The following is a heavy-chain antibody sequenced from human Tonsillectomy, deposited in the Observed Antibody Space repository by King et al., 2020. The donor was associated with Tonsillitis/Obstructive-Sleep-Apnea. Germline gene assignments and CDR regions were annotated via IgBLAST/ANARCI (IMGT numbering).Heavy chain of an antibody. J-gene: IGHJ4*02. V-gene: IGHV3-15*01. Sequence: VQLVESGGGLVKPGGSLRLSCAASGFTFSNAWMSWVRQAPGKGLEWVGRIKSKTDGATTDYAAPVKGRFTISRDDSKNTLYLQMNSLKTEDTAVYYCTTARRELFDYWGQGTLVTVSS. CDR1: GFTFSNAW. D-gene: IGHD1-26*01. CDR3: TTARRELFDY. CDR2: IKSKTDGATT.